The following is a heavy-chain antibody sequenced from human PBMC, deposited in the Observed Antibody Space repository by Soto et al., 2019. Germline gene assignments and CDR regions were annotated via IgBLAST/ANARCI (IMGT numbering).Heavy chain of an antibody. V-gene: IGHV1-18*01. D-gene: IGHD1-7*01. CDR3: ARDRRYNWNYGWLDP. Sequence: QVQLVQSGAEVKKPGASVKVSCKASGYTFTSYGISWVRQTPGQGLEWMGWISPYNGNTNYAQNLQGRVTMTTDTSTSTAYMELRSLRSDDTAVYYCARDRRYNWNYGWLDPWGQGTLVTVSS. CDR2: ISPYNGNT. CDR1: GYTFTSYG. J-gene: IGHJ5*02.